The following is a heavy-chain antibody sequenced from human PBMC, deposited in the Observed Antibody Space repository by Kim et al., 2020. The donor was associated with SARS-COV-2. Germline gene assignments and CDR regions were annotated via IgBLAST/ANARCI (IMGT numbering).Heavy chain of an antibody. J-gene: IGHJ6*02. CDR1: GYTFTGYY. CDR2: INPNSGGT. D-gene: IGHD6-13*01. CDR3: ARGRGVAAAGTRWALYYYYGMDV. V-gene: IGHV1-2*06. Sequence: ASVKVSCKASGYTFTGYYMHWVRQAPGQGLEWMGRINPNSGGTNYAQKFQGRVTMTRDTSISTAYMELSRLRSDDTAVYYCARGRGVAAAGTRWALYYYYGMDVWGQGTTVTVSS.